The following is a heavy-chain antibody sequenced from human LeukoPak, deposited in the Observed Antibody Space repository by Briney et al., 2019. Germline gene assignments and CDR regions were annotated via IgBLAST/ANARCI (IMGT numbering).Heavy chain of an antibody. Sequence: SETLSLTCAVYGGSFSGYYWSWIRQPPGKGLEWIGEINHSGSTNYNPSLKSRVTISVDTSKNQFSLRLNSVTAADTAVYYCARVAGVTGTVDYWGQGTLVTVSS. V-gene: IGHV4-34*01. D-gene: IGHD3-10*01. CDR1: GGSFSGYY. J-gene: IGHJ4*02. CDR3: ARVAGVTGTVDY. CDR2: INHSGST.